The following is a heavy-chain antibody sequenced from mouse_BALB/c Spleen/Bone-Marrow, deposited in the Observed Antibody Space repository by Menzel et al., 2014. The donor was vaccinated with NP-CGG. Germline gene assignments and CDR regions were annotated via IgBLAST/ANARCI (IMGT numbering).Heavy chain of an antibody. J-gene: IGHJ4*01. CDR3: AEITTAAYYVMDY. CDR1: GFNIKDTY. D-gene: IGHD1-2*01. CDR2: IDPANGNT. Sequence: VQLQQSGAELVKPGASVKLSCTASGFNIKDTYIHWVKQRPEQGLGWIGRIDPANGNTKYDPKFQGKATITADTSSNTAYLQLSSLTSGDTAVYYCAEITTAAYYVMDYWGQGTSVTVSS. V-gene: IGHV14-3*02.